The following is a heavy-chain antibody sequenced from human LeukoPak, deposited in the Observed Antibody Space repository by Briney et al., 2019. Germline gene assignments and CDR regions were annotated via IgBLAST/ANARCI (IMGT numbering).Heavy chain of an antibody. Sequence: PSETLSLTCTVSGVSISGYYWSWIRQPPGKGLEWCGYIYYSGNSDYNPSLKSRVSISVDTSKNQLSLKLSSVTAADTAVYYCARAHSNNWHVDYWGQGTLVTVSS. D-gene: IGHD1-1*01. V-gene: IGHV4-59*01. CDR2: IYYSGNS. CDR3: ARAHSNNWHVDY. CDR1: GVSISGYY. J-gene: IGHJ4*02.